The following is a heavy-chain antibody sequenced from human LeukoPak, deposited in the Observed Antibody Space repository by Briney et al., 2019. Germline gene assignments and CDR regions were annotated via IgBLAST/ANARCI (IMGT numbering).Heavy chain of an antibody. CDR1: GGSFSGYS. CDR3: ARGLWFDS. V-gene: IGHV4-34*01. J-gene: IGHJ5*01. CDR2: ISFSGGT. Sequence: SETLSLTCAVYGGSFSGYSWSWIRQPPGKGLEWIGEISFSGGTSYNPSLKGRVTISLDTSKNQFSLRLSSVTAADTATYYCARGLWFDSWGQGTLATVSS.